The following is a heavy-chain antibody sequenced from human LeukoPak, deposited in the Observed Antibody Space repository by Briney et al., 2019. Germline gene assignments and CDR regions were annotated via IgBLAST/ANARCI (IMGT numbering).Heavy chain of an antibody. V-gene: IGHV1-3*04. CDR3: TIVDYGDY. CDR1: GYTFTSYA. CDR2: VTTGNGNT. Sequence: ASVKVSCKASGYTFTSYAVHWVRQAPGQRLEWMGWVTTGNGNTMYSQKFQGRVTFTRDTSASTAYVDLRGLRSEDTAVYYCTIVDYGDYWGQGTLVTVSS. J-gene: IGHJ4*02.